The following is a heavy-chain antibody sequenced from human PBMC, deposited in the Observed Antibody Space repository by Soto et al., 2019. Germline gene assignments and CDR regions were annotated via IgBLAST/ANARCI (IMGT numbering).Heavy chain of an antibody. CDR1: GFTFSSYA. D-gene: IGHD6-13*01. CDR3: AKARVVEWQLVPWFDP. CDR2: ISGSGGST. J-gene: IGHJ5*02. V-gene: IGHV3-23*01. Sequence: GGSLRLSCAASGFTFSSYAMSWVRQAPGKGLEWVSAISGSGGSTYYADSVKGRFTISRDNSKNTLYLQMNSLRAEDTAVYYCAKARVVEWQLVPWFDPWGQGTLVTVSS.